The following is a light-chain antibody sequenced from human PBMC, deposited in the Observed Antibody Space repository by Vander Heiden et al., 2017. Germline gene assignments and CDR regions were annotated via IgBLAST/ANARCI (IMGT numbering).Light chain of an antibody. CDR3: SSYAGSHNVV. V-gene: IGLV2-8*01. CDR1: SSVVGASNT. Sequence: QSSLTQPPSPSGPPGPSLTTSGAGTSSVVGASNTVSSYQPHAGHATKPIIFEVSKRPSGVPDRFSGSKSGSTSSLTVSELQDQDEADYYCSSYAGSHNVVFGRGTKLTVL. CDR2: EVS. J-gene: IGLJ2*01.